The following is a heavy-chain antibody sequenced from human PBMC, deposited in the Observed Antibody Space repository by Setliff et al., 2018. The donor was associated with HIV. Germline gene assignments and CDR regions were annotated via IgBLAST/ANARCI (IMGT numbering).Heavy chain of an antibody. Sequence: VKVSCKASGYTFTGYYVHWVRQAPGQGLEWMGGIIPFHGIANYQHKFQGKVTITADKSTTTVYLARSSLRSEDTAVYYCASGSHGEGATEYWGLGTLVTVSS. J-gene: IGHJ4*02. CDR3: ASGSHGEGATEY. CDR2: IIPFHGIA. CDR1: GYTFTGYY. V-gene: IGHV1-69*10. D-gene: IGHD1-26*01.